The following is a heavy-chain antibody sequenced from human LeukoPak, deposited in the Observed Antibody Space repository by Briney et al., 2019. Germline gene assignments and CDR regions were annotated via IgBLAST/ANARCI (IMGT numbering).Heavy chain of an antibody. Sequence: PSETLSLTCTVSSGSISSYYWSWIRQPPGKGLEWIGYIYYSGSANYNPSLKSRVTISVDTSKNQFSLKLTSVTAADTAVYYCARRPRQLGFFDAFDIWGQGTMVTVSS. J-gene: IGHJ3*02. V-gene: IGHV4-59*08. CDR3: ARRPRQLGFFDAFDI. CDR2: IYYSGSA. CDR1: SGSISSYY. D-gene: IGHD6-13*01.